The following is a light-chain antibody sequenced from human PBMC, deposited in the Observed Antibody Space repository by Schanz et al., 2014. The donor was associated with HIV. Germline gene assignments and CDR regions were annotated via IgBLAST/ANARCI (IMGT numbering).Light chain of an antibody. Sequence: EIVLTQSPATLSLSPGGRAALSCRASQSLTGNYFAWYQQKPGQAPRLLIFAASSGAPGIPDRFSGSGSGTDFTLTISRLEPEDFAVYYCQQYGTSPRTFGQGTKV. J-gene: IGKJ1*01. CDR3: QQYGTSPRT. CDR2: AAS. V-gene: IGKV3-20*01. CDR1: QSLTGNY.